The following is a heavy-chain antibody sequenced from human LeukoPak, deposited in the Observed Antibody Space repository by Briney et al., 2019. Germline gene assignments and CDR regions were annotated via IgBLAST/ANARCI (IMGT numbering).Heavy chain of an antibody. V-gene: IGHV4-59*01. D-gene: IGHD1-26*01. J-gene: IGHJ4*02. CDR1: GGSISSYY. Sequence: SETLSLTCTVSGGSISSYYWSWIRQPPGKGLEWIGYIYYSGSTNYNPSLKSRVTISVDTSKNQFSLKLSSVIAADTAVYYCARDEADGRIDYWGQGTLVTVSS. CDR3: ARDEADGRIDY. CDR2: IYYSGST.